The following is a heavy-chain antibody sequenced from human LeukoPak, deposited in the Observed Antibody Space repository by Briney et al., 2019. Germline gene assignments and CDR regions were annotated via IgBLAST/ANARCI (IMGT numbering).Heavy chain of an antibody. CDR2: IYYSGST. J-gene: IGHJ1*01. D-gene: IGHD6-13*01. Sequence: PSETLSLTCTVSGDSIGRYYWSWIRQPPGKGLEWIGYIYYSGSTNTNPSLKSRVTISVDTSKNQFSLKLRSVTAADTAVYYCARGLYGAAAGTHWGQGTQVTVSS. CDR3: ARGLYGAAAGTH. V-gene: IGHV4-59*01. CDR1: GDSIGRYY.